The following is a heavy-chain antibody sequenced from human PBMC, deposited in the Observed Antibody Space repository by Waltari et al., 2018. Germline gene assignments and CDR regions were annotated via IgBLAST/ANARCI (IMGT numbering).Heavy chain of an antibody. CDR3: ARTSSGWYIVDYYYYYGMDV. D-gene: IGHD6-19*01. CDR2: INHSGST. V-gene: IGHV4-34*01. Sequence: QVQLQQWGAGLLKPSETLSLTCAVYGGSFSGYYWSWLRPPPGTGLEWIGEINHSGSTNYNPSLKSRVTISVDTSKNQFSLKLSSVTAADTAVYYCARTSSGWYIVDYYYYYGMDVWGQGTTVTVSS. J-gene: IGHJ6*02. CDR1: GGSFSGYY.